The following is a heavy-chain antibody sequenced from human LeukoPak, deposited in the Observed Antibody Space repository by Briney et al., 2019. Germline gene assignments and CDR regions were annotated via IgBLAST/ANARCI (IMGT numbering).Heavy chain of an antibody. CDR3: ARANLLYCSNSTCLFDY. V-gene: IGHV1-2*02. J-gene: IGHJ4*02. Sequence: ASVKVSCKASGYTFTDYYMHWVRQAHGQGFEWMGWINPNDGDTNYAQKFQGRVTMTRDTSISTAHMEVSRLRSDDTAVYYCARANLLYCSNSTCLFDYWGQGTLVTVSS. CDR2: INPNDGDT. CDR1: GYTFTDYY. D-gene: IGHD2-2*01.